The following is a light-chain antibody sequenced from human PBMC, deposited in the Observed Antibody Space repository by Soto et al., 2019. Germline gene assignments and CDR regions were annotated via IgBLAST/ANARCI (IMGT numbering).Light chain of an antibody. CDR3: QQYHSYPLT. CDR1: QSISAW. CDR2: KAS. J-gene: IGKJ5*01. V-gene: IGKV1-5*03. Sequence: DIQMTQSPFTLFASLGEKVTITFRASQSISAWLAWYQQKPGKAPKLLIYKASNVESGVPSRFSGSGSGTEFTLTISSLQPDDFATYYCQQYHSYPLTFGQGTRLEIK.